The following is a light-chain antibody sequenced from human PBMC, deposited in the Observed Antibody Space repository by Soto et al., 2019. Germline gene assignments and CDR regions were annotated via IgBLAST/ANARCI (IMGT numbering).Light chain of an antibody. V-gene: IGLV2-14*01. CDR3: SPYTSYSTVI. Sequence: QSALTQPASVSGSPGQSITISCTGTSSDVGRYKYVSWYQQYPGKAPKLIVYEVTNRPSGVSNRFSGSKSGNTASLTISGLRAEDEADYYCSPYTSYSTVIFGGGTKVTVL. CDR2: EVT. CDR1: SSDVGRYKY. J-gene: IGLJ2*01.